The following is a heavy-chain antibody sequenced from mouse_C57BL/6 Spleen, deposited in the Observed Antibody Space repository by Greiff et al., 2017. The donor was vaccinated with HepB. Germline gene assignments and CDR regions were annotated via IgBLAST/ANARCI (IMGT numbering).Heavy chain of an antibody. CDR1: GFNIKDDY. Sequence: VQLQQSGAELVRPGASVKLSCTASGFNIKDDYMHWVKQRPEQGLEWIGWIDPENGDTEYASKFQGKATITADTSSNTAYLQLSSLTSEDTAVYYCTTEDGTWFAYWGQGTLVTVSA. V-gene: IGHV14-4*01. CDR3: TTEDGTWFAY. J-gene: IGHJ3*01. D-gene: IGHD1-1*01. CDR2: IDPENGDT.